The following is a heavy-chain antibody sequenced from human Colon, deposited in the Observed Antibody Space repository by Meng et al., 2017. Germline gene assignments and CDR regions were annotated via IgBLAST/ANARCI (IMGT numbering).Heavy chain of an antibody. Sequence: APVQESGPGLVKPAGTLSLTCAVSGGSISSSNWWRWVRQPPGKGLEWIGEIYHSGSTNYNPSLKSRVTISVDKSKNQFSLKLSSVTAADTAVYYCASFPPPGKQWLVTDYWGQGTLVTVSS. D-gene: IGHD6-19*01. J-gene: IGHJ4*02. CDR2: IYHSGST. CDR3: ASFPPPGKQWLVTDY. CDR1: GGSISSSNW. V-gene: IGHV4-4*02.